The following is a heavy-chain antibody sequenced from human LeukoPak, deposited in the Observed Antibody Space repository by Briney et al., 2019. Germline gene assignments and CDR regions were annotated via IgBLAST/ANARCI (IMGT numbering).Heavy chain of an antibody. CDR3: AKGTLFGVVTSFDF. Sequence: PGGSLRLSCAASGFTFSSYSMNWVRQAPGKGLEWVSYISSSSSTIYYADSVRGRFAISRGISKNTLFLQMSSLRTEDTAVYYCAKGTLFGVVTSFDFWGQGTLVTVSS. D-gene: IGHD3-3*01. CDR1: GFTFSSYS. CDR2: ISSSSSTI. J-gene: IGHJ4*02. V-gene: IGHV3-48*01.